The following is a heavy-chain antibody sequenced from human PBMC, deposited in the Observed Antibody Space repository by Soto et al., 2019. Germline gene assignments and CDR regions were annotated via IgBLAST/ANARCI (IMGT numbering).Heavy chain of an antibody. CDR2: IYYSGST. V-gene: IGHV4-59*01. CDR1: GGSISSSY. Sequence: QVQLQESGPGLVKPSETLSLTCTVSGGSISSSYWSWIRQPPGKGLEWIGYIYYSGSTNYNPSLKSRVTISVDTSKNQFSLKLSSVTAADTAVYYCARTLYSYGPRFDYWGQGTLVTVSS. J-gene: IGHJ4*02. CDR3: ARTLYSYGPRFDY. D-gene: IGHD5-18*01.